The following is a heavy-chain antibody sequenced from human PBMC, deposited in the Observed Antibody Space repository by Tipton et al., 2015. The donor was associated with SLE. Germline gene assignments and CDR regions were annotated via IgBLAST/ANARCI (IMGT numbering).Heavy chain of an antibody. V-gene: IGHV4-61*02. CDR3: ARTQLGHHAFDI. D-gene: IGHD1-1*01. J-gene: IGHJ3*02. CDR1: GGSISSGSYY. CDR2: IYTSGST. Sequence: TLSLTCTASGGSISSGSYYWSWIRQPAGKGLEWIGRIYTSGSTNYNPSLKSRVTISVDTSKNQFSLKLSSVTAADTAVYYCARTQLGHHAFDIWGQGTMVTVSS.